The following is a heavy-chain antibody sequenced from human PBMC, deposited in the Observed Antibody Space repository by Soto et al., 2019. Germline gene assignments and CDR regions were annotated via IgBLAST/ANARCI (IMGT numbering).Heavy chain of an antibody. CDR1: GGSINSGDYY. CDR2: IYYSGST. CDR3: AIYDGNSVYFDY. Sequence: QVQLQESGPGLVKPSQTLSLTCTVSGGSINSGDYYWSWIRQPPGKGLEWIGYIYYSGSTYYNPSLQSRVTISVDTSKNQFSLKLSSVTAADTPVYYCAIYDGNSVYFDYWGQGTLVTVSS. J-gene: IGHJ4*02. V-gene: IGHV4-30-4*01. D-gene: IGHD5-12*01.